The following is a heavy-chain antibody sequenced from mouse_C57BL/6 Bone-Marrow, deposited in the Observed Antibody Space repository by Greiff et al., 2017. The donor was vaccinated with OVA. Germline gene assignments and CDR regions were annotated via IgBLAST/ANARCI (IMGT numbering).Heavy chain of an antibody. CDR3: AREHYGHDSYYFDY. CDR1: GFTFSSYA. V-gene: IGHV5-4*01. J-gene: IGHJ2*01. Sequence: EVKLMESGGGLVKPGGSLKLSCAASGFTFSSYAMSWVRQTPEKRLEWVATISDGGSYTYYPDNVKGRFTISRDNAKNNLYLQMSHLKSEDTAMYYCAREHYGHDSYYFDYWGQGTTLTVSS. CDR2: ISDGGSYT. D-gene: IGHD2-2*01.